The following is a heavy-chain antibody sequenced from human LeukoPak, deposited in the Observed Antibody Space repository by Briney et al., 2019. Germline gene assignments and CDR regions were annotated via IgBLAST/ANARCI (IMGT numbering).Heavy chain of an antibody. D-gene: IGHD1-26*01. Sequence: GASVKVSCKASGYTFTSYGISWVRQAPGQGLEWMGWISGDNGDTNYAQKLQGRVTMTTDTSMSTAYMELRSLRYDDTAVYYCARDRYGVRSGSCDYWGQGTLVTVSS. V-gene: IGHV1-18*01. CDR2: ISGDNGDT. J-gene: IGHJ4*02. CDR3: ARDRYGVRSGSCDY. CDR1: GYTFTSYG.